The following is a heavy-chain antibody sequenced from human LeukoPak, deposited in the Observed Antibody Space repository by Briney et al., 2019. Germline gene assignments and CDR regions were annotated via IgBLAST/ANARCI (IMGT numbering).Heavy chain of an antibody. CDR3: ARGRPGNYFDY. D-gene: IGHD1-26*01. Sequence: GGSLRLSCAASGFTFSSNWMYWVRQAPGKGLVWVSYISSDGSSTSYADSVKGRFTISRDNAKNTLYVQINSLRADDTAVYYCARGRPGNYFDYWGQGTLVTVSS. V-gene: IGHV3-74*01. CDR1: GFTFSSNW. J-gene: IGHJ4*02. CDR2: ISSDGSST.